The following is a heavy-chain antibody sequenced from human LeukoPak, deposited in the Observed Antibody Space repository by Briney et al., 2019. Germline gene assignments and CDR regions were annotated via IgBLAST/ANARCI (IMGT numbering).Heavy chain of an antibody. V-gene: IGHV1-69*01. Sequence: SVKVSCKASGTTFRSYAINWVRQAPGQGLEWMGAIIPSFCTVKYVQKFQGRVTMAADESTSTAYMDLNYLRSDDTAVYFCPRATSANEYSCGFHFESWGQGNLLT. CDR1: GTTFRSYA. J-gene: IGHJ4*02. CDR2: IIPSFCTV. CDR3: PRATSANEYSCGFHFES. D-gene: IGHD5-18*01.